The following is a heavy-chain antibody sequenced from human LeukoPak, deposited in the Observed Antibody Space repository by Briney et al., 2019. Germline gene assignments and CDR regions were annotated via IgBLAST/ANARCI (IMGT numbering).Heavy chain of an antibody. CDR2: MNLNSGNT. CDR1: GYTFTSYD. Sequence: ASVKVSCKASGYTFTSYDINWVRQATGQGLEWMGWMNLNSGNTGYAQKFQGRVTMTRNTSISTAYMELSSLRSEDTAVYYCARGRKYLEWTYYYYYGMDVWGQGTTVTVSS. V-gene: IGHV1-8*01. D-gene: IGHD3-3*01. CDR3: ARGRKYLEWTYYYYYGMDV. J-gene: IGHJ6*02.